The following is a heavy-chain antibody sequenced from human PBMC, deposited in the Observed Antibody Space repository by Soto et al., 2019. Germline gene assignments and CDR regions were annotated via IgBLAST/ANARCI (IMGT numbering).Heavy chain of an antibody. V-gene: IGHV3-66*01. CDR3: AREVRVRGFAFDI. CDR2: IYSGGNT. Sequence: GGSLRLSCAVSGFTVSSNYMNWVRQAPGKGLEWVSFIYSGGNTYCADSVKGRFTISRDNSKNMLYLQMNSLRVEDTAVYYCAREVRVRGFAFDIWGQGTMVTVPS. D-gene: IGHD3-3*01. CDR1: GFTVSSNY. J-gene: IGHJ3*02.